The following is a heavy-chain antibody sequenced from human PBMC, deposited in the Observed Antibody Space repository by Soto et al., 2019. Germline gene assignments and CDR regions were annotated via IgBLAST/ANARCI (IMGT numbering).Heavy chain of an antibody. Sequence: QVQLVESGGGVVQPGRSLRLSCAASGFTFSSYGMHWVRQAPGKGLEWVAVISYDGSNKYYADSVKGRFTISRDNSKNTLYLQMNSLRAEDTAVYYCAKGDCGGDCYSFDAFDIWGQWTMVTVSS. CDR3: AKGDCGGDCYSFDAFDI. CDR2: ISYDGSNK. D-gene: IGHD2-21*02. J-gene: IGHJ3*02. V-gene: IGHV3-30*18. CDR1: GFTFSSYG.